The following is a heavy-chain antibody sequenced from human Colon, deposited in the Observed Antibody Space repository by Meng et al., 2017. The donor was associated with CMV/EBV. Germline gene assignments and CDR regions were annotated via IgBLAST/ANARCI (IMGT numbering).Heavy chain of an antibody. CDR1: GFAFSYYC. V-gene: IGHV3-30*02. Sequence: SGFAFSYYCMHGVRQATGKGLVWVAFIQYDGSNEYYADSVKARFTISRDNSKYILYLQMNSLRPDDTAVYYCGKDRDSYGYGNWFDPWGQGTLVTVSS. D-gene: IGHD5-18*01. J-gene: IGHJ5*02. CDR2: IQYDGSNE. CDR3: GKDRDSYGYGNWFDP.